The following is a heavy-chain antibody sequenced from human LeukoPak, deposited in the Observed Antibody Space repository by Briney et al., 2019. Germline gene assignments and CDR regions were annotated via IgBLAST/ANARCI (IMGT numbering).Heavy chain of an antibody. V-gene: IGHV3-23*01. CDR1: GFTFSSYA. CDR3: AKDRLFGYCSSASCSVAIDY. D-gene: IGHD2-2*01. Sequence: GGSLRLSCAASGFTFSSYAMSWVRQAPGKGLEWVSAISGSGGSTYYADSVKGRFTISRDKSKNTLYLQMNSLRAEDTAVYYCAKDRLFGYCSSASCSVAIDYWGQGTLVTVSS. CDR2: ISGSGGST. J-gene: IGHJ4*02.